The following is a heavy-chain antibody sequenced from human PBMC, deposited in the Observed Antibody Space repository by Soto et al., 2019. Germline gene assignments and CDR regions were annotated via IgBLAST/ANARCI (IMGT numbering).Heavy chain of an antibody. J-gene: IGHJ4*02. CDR1: GFSVTSAA. D-gene: IGHD1-26*01. V-gene: IGHV3-66*01. CDR3: ARAGGDY. Sequence: EVQLVESGGGWIQPGGSLRLSCAASGFSVTSAAMNWVRQAPGMGLEWLSVIYSGGATNHAASVRGRFTISRDISKNTLYLQMNNLRAEDTAVYYCARAGGDYWGQGTLVTVSS. CDR2: IYSGGAT.